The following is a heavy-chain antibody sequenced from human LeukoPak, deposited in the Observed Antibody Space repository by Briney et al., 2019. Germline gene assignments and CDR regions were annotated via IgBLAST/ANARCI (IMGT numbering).Heavy chain of an antibody. V-gene: IGHV1-18*01. J-gene: IGHJ6*03. CDR1: GYTFTSYG. D-gene: IGHD3-3*01. CDR3: ARRGGFLEWSNYYYYMDV. CDR2: ISAYNGNT. Sequence: ASVKVSCKASGYTFTSYGINWVRQAPGQGLEWMGWISAYNGNTNYAQKLQGRVTMTTDTSTSTAYMELRSLRSDDTAVYYCARRGGFLEWSNYYYYMDVWGKGTTVTVSS.